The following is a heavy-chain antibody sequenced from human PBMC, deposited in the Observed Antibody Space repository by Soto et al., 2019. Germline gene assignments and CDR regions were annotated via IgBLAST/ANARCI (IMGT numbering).Heavy chain of an antibody. V-gene: IGHV3-48*02. J-gene: IGHJ6*02. CDR2: ISSSSSTI. D-gene: IGHD6-13*01. Sequence: EVQLVESGGGLGQPGGSLRLSCAASGFTFSSYSMNWVRQAPGKGLEWVSYISSSSSTIYYADSVKGRFTISRDNAKNSLYLQMNSLRDEDTAVYYCARNGGHSSSWYSPRDYYYGMDVWGQGTTVTVSS. CDR1: GFTFSSYS. CDR3: ARNGGHSSSWYSPRDYYYGMDV.